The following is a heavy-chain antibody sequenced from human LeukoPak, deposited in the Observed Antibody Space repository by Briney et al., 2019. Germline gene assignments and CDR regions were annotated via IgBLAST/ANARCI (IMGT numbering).Heavy chain of an antibody. CDR1: GGSISSYY. CDR2: IYYSGST. J-gene: IGHJ5*02. CDR3: ARESAYYDSSGSQGRWFDP. D-gene: IGHD3-22*01. V-gene: IGHV4-59*01. Sequence: PSETLSLTCSVSGGSISSYYWSWIRQPPGKGLEWIGYIYYSGSTNYNPSLKSRVTISVDTSKNQFSLKLSSVTAADTAVYYCARESAYYDSSGSQGRWFDPWGQGTLVTVS.